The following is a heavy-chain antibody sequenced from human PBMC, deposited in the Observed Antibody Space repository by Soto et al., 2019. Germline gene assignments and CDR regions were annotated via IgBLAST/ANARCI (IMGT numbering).Heavy chain of an antibody. CDR2: ISGSGGST. J-gene: IGHJ3*02. V-gene: IGHV3-23*01. CDR3: AKRSGSSHAFDI. CDR1: GFTFSSYA. D-gene: IGHD6-13*01. Sequence: LRLSCAASGFTFSSYAMSWVRQAPGKGLEWVSAISGSGGSTYYADSVKGRFTISRDNSKNTLYLQMNSLRAEDTAVYYCAKRSGSSHAFDIWGQGTMVTVSS.